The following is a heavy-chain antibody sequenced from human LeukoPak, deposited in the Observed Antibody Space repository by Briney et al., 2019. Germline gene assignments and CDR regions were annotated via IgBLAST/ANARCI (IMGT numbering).Heavy chain of an antibody. J-gene: IGHJ4*02. CDR1: GFTFSDYY. Sequence: GGSLRLSCAASGFTFSDYYMSWIRQAPGKGLEWVAFIRYDGSNKYYADSVKGRFTISRDNSKNTLYLQMNSLRAEDTAVYYCAKSVVVIANDDYWGQGTLVTVSS. V-gene: IGHV3-30*02. CDR3: AKSVVVIANDDY. CDR2: IRYDGSNK. D-gene: IGHD2-21*01.